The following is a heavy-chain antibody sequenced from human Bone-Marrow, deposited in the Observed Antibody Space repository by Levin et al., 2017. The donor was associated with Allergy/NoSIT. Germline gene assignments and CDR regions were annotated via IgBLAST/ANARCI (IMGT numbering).Heavy chain of an antibody. V-gene: IGHV3-53*01. CDR2: IYSGGST. CDR3: AKSGTYGDYED. J-gene: IGHJ4*02. CDR1: GFTVSSNY. D-gene: IGHD4-17*01. Sequence: GESLKISCAASGFTVSSNYMSWVRQAPGKGLEWVSVIYSGGSTYYADSVKGRFTISRDNSKNTLYLQMNSLRAEDTAVYYCAKSGTYGDYEDWGQGTLVTVSS.